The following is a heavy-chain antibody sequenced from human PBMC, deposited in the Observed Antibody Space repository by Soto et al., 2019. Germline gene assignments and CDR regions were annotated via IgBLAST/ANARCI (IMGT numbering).Heavy chain of an antibody. V-gene: IGHV3-30*18. Sequence: QVQLVESGGGVVQPGRSLRLSCAASGFTFSNFGMHWVRQAPGKELEWVAVISSDGSDKYYSDSVKGRFTISRDNSKNTLFLQMNSLRVEDTAVYYCAKGSEVARQELDYWGQGTQVTVSS. D-gene: IGHD2-15*01. CDR2: ISSDGSDK. CDR3: AKGSEVARQELDY. CDR1: GFTFSNFG. J-gene: IGHJ4*02.